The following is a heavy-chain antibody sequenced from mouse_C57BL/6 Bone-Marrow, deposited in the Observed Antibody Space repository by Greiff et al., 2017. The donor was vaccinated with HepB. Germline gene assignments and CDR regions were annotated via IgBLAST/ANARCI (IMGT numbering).Heavy chain of an antibody. V-gene: IGHV5-17*01. CDR3: ASTVVARAMDY. CDR1: GFTFSDYG. CDR2: ISSGSSTI. D-gene: IGHD1-1*01. J-gene: IGHJ4*01. Sequence: EVQLVGSGGGLVKPGGSLKLSCAASGFTFSDYGMHWVRQAPEKGLEWVAYISSGSSTIYYADTVKGRFTISRDNAKNTLFLQMTSLRSEDTAMYYCASTVVARAMDYWGQGTSVTVSS.